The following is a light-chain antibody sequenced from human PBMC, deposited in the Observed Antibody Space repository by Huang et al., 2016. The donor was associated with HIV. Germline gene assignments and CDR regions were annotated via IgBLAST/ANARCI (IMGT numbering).Light chain of an antibody. CDR1: PSVSSY. V-gene: IGKV3-11*01. CDR3: QQRSNWHSIT. Sequence: EIVLTQSPATLSLSPGERATLSCRASPSVSSYLAWYQQKPGQAPRLLIYDSSNRATGIPSRFSGSGSVTDFTFTISSLQPEDFAVYYCQQRSNWHSITFGQGTRLEIK. J-gene: IGKJ5*01. CDR2: DSS.